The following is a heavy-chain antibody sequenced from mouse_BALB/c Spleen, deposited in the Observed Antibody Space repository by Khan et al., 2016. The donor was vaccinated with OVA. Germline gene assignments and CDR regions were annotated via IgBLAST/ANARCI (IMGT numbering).Heavy chain of an antibody. D-gene: IGHD2-14*01. CDR3: VRDGAYHRNDGWFAY. J-gene: IGHJ3*01. V-gene: IGHV1-4*01. CDR1: GYTFISYT. Sequence: VQLQQSGAELARPGASVKMSCKASGYTFISYTIHWIKKRPGQGLEWIGYINPSNGYTNYNQKFKDKVTLTTDKSSTPAYLQLSCLNSDDYAVYTCVRDGAYHRNDGWFAYWGQGTLVTVSA. CDR2: INPSNGYT.